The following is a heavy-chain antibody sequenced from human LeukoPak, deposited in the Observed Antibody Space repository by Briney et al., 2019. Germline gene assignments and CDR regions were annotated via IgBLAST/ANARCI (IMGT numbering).Heavy chain of an antibody. CDR1: GGTFSGYY. CDR2: INHSAST. Sequence: SETLSLTCAVYGGTFSGYYWSLIRQPPGHGLESIGEINHSASTHYNPSLKSRVTISVDTSKCQFSLKLSSVPGASTDVYYCARAGLLWFGQLGRDGWVKGTTVSDSS. CDR3: ARAGLLWFGQLGRDG. V-gene: IGHV4-34*01. J-gene: IGHJ6*01. D-gene: IGHD3-10*01.